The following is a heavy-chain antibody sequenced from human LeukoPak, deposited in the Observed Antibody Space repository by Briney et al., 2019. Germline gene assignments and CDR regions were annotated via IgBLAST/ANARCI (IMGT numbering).Heavy chain of an antibody. J-gene: IGHJ4*02. CDR3: VRDNLENQWLERSY. D-gene: IGHD6-19*01. Sequence: PGGSLRLSCAASGFTFSLYNMNWVRQAPGKGLEWVSQISASETSIKYADSVRGRFTISRDNVKNSVYLQMNSLRAEDTATYYCVRDNLENQWLERSYWGQGTLVTVSS. CDR1: GFTFSLYN. CDR2: ISASETSI. V-gene: IGHV3-48*03.